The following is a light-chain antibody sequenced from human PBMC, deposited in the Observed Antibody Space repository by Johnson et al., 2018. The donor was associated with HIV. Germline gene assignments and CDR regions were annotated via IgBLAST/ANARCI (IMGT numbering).Light chain of an antibody. V-gene: IGLV1-51*02. J-gene: IGLJ1*01. CDR2: ENN. CDR1: SSNIGTNS. CDR3: GTWDSSLSAHV. Sequence: QSVLTQPPSVSAAPGQKVTISCSGSSSNIGTNSVSWYQQLPGTAPRLLIYENNKRPSGIPDRFSGSKSGTSATLGITGLQTGDEADYYCGTWDSSLSAHVFGTGTKVTVL.